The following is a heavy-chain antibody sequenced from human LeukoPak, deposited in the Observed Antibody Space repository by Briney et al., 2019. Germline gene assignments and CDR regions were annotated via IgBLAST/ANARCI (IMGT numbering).Heavy chain of an antibody. J-gene: IGHJ4*02. Sequence: PSETLSLTCTVSGGSISSSSYYWGWIRQPPGKGLEWIGSIYYSGSAYYNPSLKSRVTISVDTSKNQFSLRLNSVTAADTAVYYCAREKQFVRTFDYWGQGTLVTVST. D-gene: IGHD6-6*01. CDR2: IYYSGSA. V-gene: IGHV4-39*07. CDR1: GGSISSSSYY. CDR3: AREKQFVRTFDY.